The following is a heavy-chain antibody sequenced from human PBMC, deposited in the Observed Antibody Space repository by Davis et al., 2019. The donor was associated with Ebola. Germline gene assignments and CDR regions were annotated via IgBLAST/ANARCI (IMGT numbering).Heavy chain of an antibody. J-gene: IGHJ4*02. D-gene: IGHD2/OR15-2a*01. Sequence: GGSLRLSCAASGFTFIGHWMSWVRQAPGKGLEWVANIKQDGSEKYYVDSVRGRFTISRDNAKSSLHLQMNSLRAEDTAVYFCVKYFNYAFEWWGRGTLVTVSS. CDR2: IKQDGSEK. V-gene: IGHV3-7*03. CDR3: VKYFNYAFEW. CDR1: GFTFIGHW.